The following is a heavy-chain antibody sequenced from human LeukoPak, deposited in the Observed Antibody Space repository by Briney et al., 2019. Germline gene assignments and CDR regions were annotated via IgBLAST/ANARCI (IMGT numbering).Heavy chain of an antibody. V-gene: IGHV3-9*01. CDR3: ARFDYEEHAFDY. CDR2: ISWNSGSI. Sequence: AGGSLRLSCAASGFTFDDYAIHWVRQAPGKGLEWVSGISWNSGSIGYADSVKGRFTISRDNAKNSLYLQMNSLRAEDTALYYCARFDYEEHAFDYWGQGTLVTVSS. J-gene: IGHJ4*02. D-gene: IGHD4-17*01. CDR1: GFTFDDYA.